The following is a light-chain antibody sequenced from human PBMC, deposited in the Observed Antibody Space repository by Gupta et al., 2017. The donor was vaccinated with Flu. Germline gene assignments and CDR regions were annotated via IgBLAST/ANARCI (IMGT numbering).Light chain of an antibody. Sequence: FVLTQPPSVSGAPGQRVTISCTGSTSNIGAGYDVHWYQQVPGRAPKRLIFGNNNRHSGVADRFSGSKSGTSASLAIAGLQAEDEADYYCQSYDNSLSGSKVFGGGTKLTVL. V-gene: IGLV1-40*01. CDR2: GNN. CDR3: QSYDNSLSGSKV. J-gene: IGLJ3*02. CDR1: TSNIGAGYD.